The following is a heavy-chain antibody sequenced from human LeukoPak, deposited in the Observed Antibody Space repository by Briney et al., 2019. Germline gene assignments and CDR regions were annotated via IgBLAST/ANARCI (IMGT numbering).Heavy chain of an antibody. D-gene: IGHD4-23*01. V-gene: IGHV3-48*01. CDR2: ISASGTTI. J-gene: IGHJ4*02. Sequence: GGSLRLSCVASGFAFSNYSVNWVRQAPGKGLEWISYISASGTTIYYADSVKGRFTLSRDNAKNSLYLQMNSLRADDTAVYYCARDLNRWPYPRHYFDYWGQGTLVTVSS. CDR1: GFAFSNYS. CDR3: ARDLNRWPYPRHYFDY.